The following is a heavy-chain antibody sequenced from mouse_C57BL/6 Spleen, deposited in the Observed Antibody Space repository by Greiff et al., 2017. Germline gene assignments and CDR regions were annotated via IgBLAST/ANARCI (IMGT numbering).Heavy chain of an antibody. J-gene: IGHJ1*03. CDR2: ISSGGSYT. Sequence: EVQGVESGGDLVKPGGSLKLSCAASGFTFSSYGMSWVRQTPDKRLEWVATISSGGSYTYYPDSVKGRFTISRDNAKNTLYLQMSRLKSEDTAMYYWAREGNFDVWGTGTTVTVSS. CDR3: AREGNFDV. V-gene: IGHV5-6*01. CDR1: GFTFSSYG.